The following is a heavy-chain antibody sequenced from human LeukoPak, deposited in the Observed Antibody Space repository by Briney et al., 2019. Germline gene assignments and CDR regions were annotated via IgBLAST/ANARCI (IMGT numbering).Heavy chain of an antibody. D-gene: IGHD3-22*01. CDR3: AIGYYDSSGSLDY. Sequence: PGGSLRLSCAASGFTFSSYWMHWVRQAPGKGLVWVSRINSDGSSTGYADSVKGRFTISRDNAKNTLYLQMNSLRAEDTAVYYCAIGYYDSSGSLDYWGQGTLVAVSS. CDR1: GFTFSSYW. CDR2: INSDGSST. V-gene: IGHV3-74*01. J-gene: IGHJ4*02.